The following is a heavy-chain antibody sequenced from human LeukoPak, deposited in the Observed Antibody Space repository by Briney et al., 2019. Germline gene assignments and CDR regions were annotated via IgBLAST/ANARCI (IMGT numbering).Heavy chain of an antibody. CDR3: ARDLRDPYCSSTSCYGGVDY. Sequence: SGTLSLTCAVSGGSISSSNWWSWVRQPPGKGLEWIGESYHSGSTNYNPSLKSRVTITVDKSKNQFSLKLSSEAAADTAVYYCARDLRDPYCSSTSCYGGVDYWGQGTLVTVSS. V-gene: IGHV4-4*02. CDR2: SYHSGST. D-gene: IGHD2-2*01. J-gene: IGHJ4*02. CDR1: GGSISSSNW.